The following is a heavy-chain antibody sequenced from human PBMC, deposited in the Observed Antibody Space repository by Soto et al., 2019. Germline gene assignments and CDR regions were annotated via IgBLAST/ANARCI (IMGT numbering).Heavy chain of an antibody. J-gene: IGHJ6*03. CDR1: GGTFSSYT. V-gene: IGHV1-69*02. CDR3: ASPDCSGGSCFYYYMDV. D-gene: IGHD2-15*01. Sequence: QVQLVQSGAEVKKPGSSVKVSCKASGGTFSSYTISWVRQAPGQGLEWMGRIIPILGIANYAQKFQGRVTITADKSTSTAYMERSSLRSEDTAVYYCASPDCSGGSCFYYYMDVWGKGTTVTVSS. CDR2: IIPILGIA.